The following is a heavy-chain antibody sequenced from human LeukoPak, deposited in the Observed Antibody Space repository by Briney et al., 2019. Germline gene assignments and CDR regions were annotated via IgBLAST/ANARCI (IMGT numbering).Heavy chain of an antibody. CDR3: ARGGVGARRAAFDI. Sequence: PGGSLRLSCAASGFTFDDYGMSWVRQAPGKGLEWVSGINWNGGSTGYADSVKGRFTISRDNAKNSLYLQMNSLRAEDTAVYYCARGGVGARRAAFDIWGQGTMVTVSS. J-gene: IGHJ3*02. V-gene: IGHV3-20*04. CDR2: INWNGGST. D-gene: IGHD1-26*01. CDR1: GFTFDDYG.